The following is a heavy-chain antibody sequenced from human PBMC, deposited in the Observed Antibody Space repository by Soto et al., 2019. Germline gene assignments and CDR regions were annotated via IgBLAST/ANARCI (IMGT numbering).Heavy chain of an antibody. CDR3: ARVRFLEWLPYYYYYGMDV. D-gene: IGHD3-3*01. CDR1: GGSFSGYY. V-gene: IGHV4-34*01. CDR2: INHSGST. Sequence: KASATLYLTCAVYGGSFSGYYWSWIRQPPGKGLEWIGDINHSGSTNYNPSLKSRVTISVDTSKNQFSLKLSSVTAADTAVYYCARVRFLEWLPYYYYYGMDVWGQGTTVTAP. J-gene: IGHJ6*02.